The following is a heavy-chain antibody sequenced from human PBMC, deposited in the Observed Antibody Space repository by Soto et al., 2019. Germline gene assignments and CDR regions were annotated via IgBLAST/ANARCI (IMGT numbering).Heavy chain of an antibody. CDR3: ARGTKNTAARPRLYYFDY. D-gene: IGHD6-6*01. J-gene: IGHJ4*02. V-gene: IGHV1-8*01. CDR1: GYTFTSYD. Sequence: QVQLVQSGAEVKKPGASVKVSCKASGYTFTSYDINWVRQATGQGLEWMGWMNPNSGNTGYAQKFQGRVTITRNTSISTAYMERSSLRSEDTAVYYCARGTKNTAARPRLYYFDYWGQGTLVTVSS. CDR2: MNPNSGNT.